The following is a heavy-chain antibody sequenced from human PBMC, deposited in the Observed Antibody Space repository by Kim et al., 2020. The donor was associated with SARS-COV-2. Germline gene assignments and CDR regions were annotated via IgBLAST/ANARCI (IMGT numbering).Heavy chain of an antibody. CDR1: GFTFSSYA. J-gene: IGHJ6*02. D-gene: IGHD6-25*01. CDR2: IIGNGGSI. V-gene: IGHV3-23*01. CDR3: AKDVSGTFRGYGMDV. Sequence: GGSLRLSCAASGFTFSSYAMSWVRQAPGKGLQWVSSIIGNGGSIYYADSVKGRFTISRDNSKNTLYLQMNSLRAEDTAIYYCAKDVSGTFRGYGMDVWGQGTTVTVSS.